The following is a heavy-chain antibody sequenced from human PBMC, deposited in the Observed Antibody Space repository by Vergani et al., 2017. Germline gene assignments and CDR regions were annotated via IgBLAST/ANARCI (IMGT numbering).Heavy chain of an antibody. CDR2: IYHPGIV. D-gene: IGHD3/OR15-3a*01. CDR1: GYSINSGFF. V-gene: IGHV4-38-2*02. J-gene: IGHJ5*02. Sequence: QVQLQESGPGLVKPSETLSLTCTVSGYSINSGFFWGWIRQPPGKGLEWIGSIYHPGIVTHNPSLDNRLTISVDTSKNQLSLKLNSVTAADTAVYYCSRQTALRSFWTSWGQGTLVTVSS. CDR3: SRQTALRSFWTS.